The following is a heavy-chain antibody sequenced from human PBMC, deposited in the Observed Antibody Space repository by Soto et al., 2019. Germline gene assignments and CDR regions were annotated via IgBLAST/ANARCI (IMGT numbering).Heavy chain of an antibody. CDR2: VNHCGTT. V-gene: IGHV4-34*01. D-gene: IGHD2-2*01. J-gene: IGHJ4*02. CDR1: GGSFSGYY. CDR3: ARGIGYCSSINCYSSRRLRFDS. Sequence: QVQLQQWGAGLLKPSETLSLTCAVYGGSFSGYYWTWIRQSPAKGLEWIGEVNHCGTTYYNPSLKTRVTISVHTPKNQFSLKMSSVTAADTAVYYCARGIGYCSSINCYSSRRLRFDSWGQGTLVTVSS.